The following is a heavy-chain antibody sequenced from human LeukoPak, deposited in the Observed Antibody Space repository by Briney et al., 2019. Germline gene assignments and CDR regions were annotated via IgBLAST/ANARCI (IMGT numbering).Heavy chain of an antibody. J-gene: IGHJ4*02. CDR2: IWYDGSNK. CDR3: ARDSDFRGEFEAEKGDY. Sequence: GGSLRLSCAAPGFTFSSYGMHWVRQAPGKGLEWVAVIWYDGSNKYYADSVRGRFTISRDNSKNTLYLQMNSLRAEDTAVYYCARDSDFRGEFEAEKGDYWGQGTLVTVSS. D-gene: IGHD3-16*01. V-gene: IGHV3-33*01. CDR1: GFTFSSYG.